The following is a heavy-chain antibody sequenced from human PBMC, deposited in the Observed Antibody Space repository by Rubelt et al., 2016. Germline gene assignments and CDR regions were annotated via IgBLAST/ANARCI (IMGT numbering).Heavy chain of an antibody. Sequence: QVQLQQWGAGLLKPSETLSLTCAVYGGSFSSYYWSWIRQPPGKGLEWIGYIYYRGSTSYNPSLKSRVTISVAKSKNQFSLKLSSVTAADTAVYYCAICRTVAPFYYAIDVWGQGTTVTVSS. V-gene: IGHV4-34*11. J-gene: IGHJ6*02. CDR3: AICRTVAPFYYAIDV. CDR1: GGSFSSYY. D-gene: IGHD6-19*01. CDR2: IYYRGST.